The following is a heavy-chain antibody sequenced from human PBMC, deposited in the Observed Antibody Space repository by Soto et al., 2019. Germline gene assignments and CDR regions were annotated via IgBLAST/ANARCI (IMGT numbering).Heavy chain of an antibody. CDR2: ISYDGSNK. CDR1: GFTFSSYA. D-gene: IGHD3-22*01. Sequence: GGSLRLSCAASGFTFSSYAMHWVRQAPGKGLEWVAVISYDGSNKYYADSVKGRFTISRDNSKNTLYLQMNSLRAENTAVYYCARDGDYYDSSGYLDYWGQGTLVTAPQ. J-gene: IGHJ4*02. V-gene: IGHV3-30-3*01. CDR3: ARDGDYYDSSGYLDY.